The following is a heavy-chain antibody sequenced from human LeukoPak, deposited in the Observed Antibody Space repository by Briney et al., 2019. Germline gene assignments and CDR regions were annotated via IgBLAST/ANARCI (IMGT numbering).Heavy chain of an antibody. CDR1: GGSFSGYY. D-gene: IGHD6-13*01. Sequence: SETLSLTCAVYGGSFSGYYWSWIRQPPGKGLEWIGEINHSGSTNYNPSLKSRITISVDTSKNQFSLKLSSVTAADTAVYYCARRGIQGMRYWGQGTLVTVSS. V-gene: IGHV4-34*01. CDR2: INHSGST. CDR3: ARRGIQGMRY. J-gene: IGHJ4*02.